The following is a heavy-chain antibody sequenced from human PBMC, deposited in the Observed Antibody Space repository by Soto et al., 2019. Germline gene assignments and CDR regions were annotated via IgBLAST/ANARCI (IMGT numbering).Heavy chain of an antibody. D-gene: IGHD2-15*01. V-gene: IGHV3-23*01. CDR3: PKERRSGSYDAFDI. CDR2: LSGSGGST. Sequence: EVQLLESGGGLVQPGGSLRLSCAASGFTFSSSAMSWVRQAPGKGLEWVSGLSGSGGSTYYADSVKGRFTISRDNSKNTLDLQMNSLRAEDTAVYYCPKERRSGSYDAFDICGHGTMVTVSS. CDR1: GFTFSSSA. J-gene: IGHJ3*02.